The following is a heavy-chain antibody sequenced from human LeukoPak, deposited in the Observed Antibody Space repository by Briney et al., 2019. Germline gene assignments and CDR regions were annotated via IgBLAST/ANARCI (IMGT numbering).Heavy chain of an antibody. D-gene: IGHD3-3*01. J-gene: IGHJ5*02. V-gene: IGHV4-39*01. CDR3: ARQAHFWIASHRFDP. CDR2: IYYSGST. CDR1: GGSISSSSYY. Sequence: SETLSLTCTVSGGSISSSSYYWGWIRQPPGKGLEWIGSIYYSGSTYYNPSLKSRVTISVDTSKNQFSLKLSSVTAADTAVYYCARQAHFWIASHRFDPWGQGTLVTVSS.